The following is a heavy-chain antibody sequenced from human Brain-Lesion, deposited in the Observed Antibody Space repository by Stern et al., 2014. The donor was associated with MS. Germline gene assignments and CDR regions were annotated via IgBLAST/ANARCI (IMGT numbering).Heavy chain of an antibody. J-gene: IGHJ5*02. CDR3: AKDRQYLTYFFDH. CDR2: VSYDGSNK. CDR1: GFTFGSCA. D-gene: IGHD2/OR15-2a*01. Sequence: QVQLVQSGGGVVQPGRPLRLSCVASGFTFGSCAMHWVRQAPGKGLEWVEGVSYDGSNKYYADSVKGRFTISRDNSQNTLYMQMSSLRPEDTAVYYCAKDRQYLTYFFDHWGQGSLVTVSS. V-gene: IGHV3-30*18.